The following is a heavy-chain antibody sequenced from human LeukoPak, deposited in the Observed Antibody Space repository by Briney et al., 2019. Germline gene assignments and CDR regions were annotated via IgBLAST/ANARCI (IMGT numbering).Heavy chain of an antibody. CDR3: AKDGGSYLATDPFDI. V-gene: IGHV3-23*01. CDR2: ISGSGQSI. D-gene: IGHD3-16*01. Sequence: WIRQPPGKGLEWVSVISGSGQSIHYADSVKGRFTISRDNSKNTVYLQMNSLRAEDTALYYCAKDGGSYLATDPFDIWGQGTMVTVSS. J-gene: IGHJ3*02.